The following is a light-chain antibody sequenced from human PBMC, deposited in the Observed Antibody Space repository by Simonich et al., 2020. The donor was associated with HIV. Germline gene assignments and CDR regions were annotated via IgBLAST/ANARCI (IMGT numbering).Light chain of an antibody. Sequence: DIVMTQSPDSLAVSLGERATINSKSNQSVLYSSKNKNYLAWYQQKPGQPPKLLIYWASTRESGVPDRFSGSGSGTDFTLTISSLQAEDVAVYYCQQYYSTPLTFGGGTKVEIK. V-gene: IGKV4-1*01. CDR2: WAS. CDR1: QSVLYSSKNKNY. CDR3: QQYYSTPLT. J-gene: IGKJ4*01.